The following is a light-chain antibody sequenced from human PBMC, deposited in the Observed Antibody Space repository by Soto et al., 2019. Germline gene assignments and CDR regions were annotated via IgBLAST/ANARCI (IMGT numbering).Light chain of an antibody. CDR3: QQYESTPPT. J-gene: IGKJ2*01. CDR1: QSVLYSSNNKNY. CDR2: WAS. Sequence: DIVMTQSPDCLAVSLGERTTINCKSSQSVLYSSNNKNYLAWYQQRPGQPPKLLIYWASTRESGLPDRFSGSGSGTDFTLTNTSLQAEDVAVYYCQQYESTPPTFCQGTKLEIK. V-gene: IGKV4-1*01.